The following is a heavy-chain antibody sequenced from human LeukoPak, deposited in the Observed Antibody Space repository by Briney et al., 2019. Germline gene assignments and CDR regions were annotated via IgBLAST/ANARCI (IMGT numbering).Heavy chain of an antibody. D-gene: IGHD1-26*01. CDR2: SYYSGST. CDR1: SVSISSYY. CDR3: VRAGQGWSELPMGRY. Sequence: SETLSLTCTVSSVSISSYYWIWIRQPPGKGLEGIGYSYYSGSTNYNPSRKSRVTISVDTSNNQFSLKLSSVTAADTAVYYCVRAGQGWSELPMGRYWGQGTLVTVSS. J-gene: IGHJ4*02. V-gene: IGHV4-59*08.